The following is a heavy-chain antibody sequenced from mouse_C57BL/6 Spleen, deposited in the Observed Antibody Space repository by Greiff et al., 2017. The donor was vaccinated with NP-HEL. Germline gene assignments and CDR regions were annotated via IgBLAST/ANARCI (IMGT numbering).Heavy chain of an antibody. CDR3: AREELGQGGY. D-gene: IGHD4-1*01. J-gene: IGHJ2*01. CDR1: GYTFTSYW. V-gene: IGHV1-64*01. Sequence: QVQLKQPGAELVKPGASVKLSCKASGYTFTSYWMHWVKQRPGQGLEWIGMIHPNSGSTNYNEKFKSKATLTVDKSSSTAYMQLSSLTSEDSAVYYCAREELGQGGYWGQGTTLTVSS. CDR2: IHPNSGST.